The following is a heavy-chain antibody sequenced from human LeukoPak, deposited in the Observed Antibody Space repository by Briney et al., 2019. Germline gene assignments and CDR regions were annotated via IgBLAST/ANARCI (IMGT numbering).Heavy chain of an antibody. Sequence: SGGSLRLSCAASGFTFSNAWMSWVRQAPGKGLEWVGRIKSKTDGGTTDYAAPVKGRFTISRDDSKNTLYLQMNSLKTEDTAVYYCTTVIGKGGYSYGRGAFDIWGQGTMVTVSS. J-gene: IGHJ3*02. CDR3: TTVIGKGGYSYGRGAFDI. CDR2: IKSKTDGGTT. D-gene: IGHD5-18*01. V-gene: IGHV3-15*01. CDR1: GFTFSNAW.